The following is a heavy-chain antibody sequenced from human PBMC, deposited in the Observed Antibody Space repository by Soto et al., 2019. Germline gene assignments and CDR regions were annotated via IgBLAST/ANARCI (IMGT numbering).Heavy chain of an antibody. V-gene: IGHV1-18*01. CDR1: GYTFSNYG. CDR3: ARGGGYYGSGTYPFDS. Sequence: QVQLVQSGAEVKKPGASVKVSCKTSGYTFSNYGIAWVRQAPGQGLEWMGWISVYSYNTNYAQKLQGRVTMTRDISTSTAYMELRSLISDDTAVYYCARGGGYYGSGTYPFDSWGQGTLVTVSS. J-gene: IGHJ4*02. CDR2: ISVYSYNT. D-gene: IGHD3-10*01.